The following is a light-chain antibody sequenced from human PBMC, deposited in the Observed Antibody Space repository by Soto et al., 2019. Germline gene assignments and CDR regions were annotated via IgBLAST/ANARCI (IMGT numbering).Light chain of an antibody. V-gene: IGLV2-14*01. J-gene: IGLJ1*01. CDR3: CSFTSITTYV. CDR1: SSDVGAYNY. Sequence: QSVLTQPASVSGSLGQSITISSTGTSSDVGAYNYVSWYQQRPGKSPKLMISEVSNRPSGVSNRFSGSKSGNTASLIISGLQAEDEADYYCCSFTSITTYVFGTGTKVTVL. CDR2: EVS.